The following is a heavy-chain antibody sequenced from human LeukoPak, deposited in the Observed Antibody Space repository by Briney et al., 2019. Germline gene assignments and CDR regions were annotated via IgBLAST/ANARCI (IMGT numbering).Heavy chain of an antibody. CDR1: GFTFSSYA. V-gene: IGHV3-23*01. D-gene: IGHD5-18*01. J-gene: IGHJ3*02. CDR3: ARDTIEDTAMPDAFDI. CDR2: ISGSGGST. Sequence: GGSLRLSCAASGFTFSSYAMSWVRQAPGKGLEWVSAISGSGGSTYYADSVKGRFTISRDNSKNTLYLQMNSLRAEDTAVYYCARDTIEDTAMPDAFDIWGQGTMVTVSS.